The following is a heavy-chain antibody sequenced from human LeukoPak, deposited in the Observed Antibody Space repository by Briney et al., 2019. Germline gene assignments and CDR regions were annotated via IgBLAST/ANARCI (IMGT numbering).Heavy chain of an antibody. CDR1: GFTFSSYG. D-gene: IGHD1-1*01. CDR3: AKDGNNWKTNPAYYFDY. CDR2: IWYDGSNK. J-gene: IGHJ4*02. V-gene: IGHV3-33*06. Sequence: PGGSLRLSCAASGFTFSSYGMHGVGQAPGKGLEWVAVIWYDGSNKYYADSVKGRFTISRDNSKNTLYLQMNSLRAEDTAVYYCAKDGNNWKTNPAYYFDYWGQGTLVTVSS.